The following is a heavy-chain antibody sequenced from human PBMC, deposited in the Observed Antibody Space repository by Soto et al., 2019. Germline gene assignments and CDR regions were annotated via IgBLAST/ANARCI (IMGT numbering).Heavy chain of an antibody. J-gene: IGHJ3*01. CDR2: IYGDDEK. Sequence: QITLKESGPTLVKPTQTLTLTCTFAGFSLTRSEVGVGWIRQPPGKALEWLALIYGDDEKLYSLSLKTRLNITRHTSENQVVLTMTNMDPVDPATYYCAQSKWELFRAFEVWGQGTMVTVSS. CDR3: AQSKWELFRAFEV. V-gene: IGHV2-5*02. CDR1: GFSLTRSEVG. D-gene: IGHD1-26*01.